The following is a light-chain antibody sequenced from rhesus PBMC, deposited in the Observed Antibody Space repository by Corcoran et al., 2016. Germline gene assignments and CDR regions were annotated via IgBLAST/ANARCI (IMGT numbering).Light chain of an antibody. V-gene: IGKV1-22*01. CDR2: KAS. CDR1: QGISSW. J-gene: IGKJ1*01. CDR3: QQYSSGPPT. Sequence: DIQMTQSPSSLSASVGDTVTITCRASQGISSWVAWYQQKPGKAPKLLIYKASSLQSGVPSRFSGSGSGTDFTLPISSLPSEDFATYYCQQYSSGPPTFVQGTKVEIK.